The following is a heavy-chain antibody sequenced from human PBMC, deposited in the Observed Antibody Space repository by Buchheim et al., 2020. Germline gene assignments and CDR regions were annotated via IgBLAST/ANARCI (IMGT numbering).Heavy chain of an antibody. J-gene: IGHJ6*02. D-gene: IGHD3-10*01. V-gene: IGHV3-43D*04. CDR3: AKEIYYGSGIRPYYYYGMDV. CDR2: ISWDGGST. CDR1: GFTFDDYA. Sequence: EMQLVESGGVVVQPGGSLRLSCAASGFTFDDYAMHWVRQAPGKGLEWVSLISWDGGSTYYADSVKGRFTISRDNSKNSLYLQMNSLRAEDTALYYCAKEIYYGSGIRPYYYYGMDVWGQGTT.